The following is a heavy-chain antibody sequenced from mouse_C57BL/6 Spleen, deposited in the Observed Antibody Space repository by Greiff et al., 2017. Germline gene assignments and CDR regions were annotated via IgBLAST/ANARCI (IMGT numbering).Heavy chain of an antibody. CDR3: ARGYSNSAWFAY. Sequence: EVKLQESGPELVKPGASVKMSCKASGYTFTDYNMHWVKQSHGKSLEWIGYINPNNGGTSYNQKFKGKATLTVNKSSSTAYMELRSLTSEDSAVYYCARGYSNSAWFAYWGQGTLVTVSA. CDR2: INPNNGGT. J-gene: IGHJ3*01. CDR1: GYTFTDYN. D-gene: IGHD2-5*01. V-gene: IGHV1-22*01.